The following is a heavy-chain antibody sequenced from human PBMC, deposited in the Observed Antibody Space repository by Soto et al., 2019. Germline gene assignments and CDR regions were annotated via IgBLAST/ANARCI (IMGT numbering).Heavy chain of an antibody. V-gene: IGHV3-21*01. J-gene: IGHJ5*02. CDR1: GFTFSSYS. CDR2: ISESATSI. CDR3: ARDDWRDQRVAPNWFDP. Sequence: EVQLVESGGGLVKPGGSLRLSCAASGFTFSSYSMNWVRQAPGEGLEWVSSISESATSIFYADSVKGRFTISRDNAKNPRYLQLNSLRAEDTAVYYCARDDWRDQRVAPNWFDPWGQGTLVIVSS. D-gene: IGHD2-21*01.